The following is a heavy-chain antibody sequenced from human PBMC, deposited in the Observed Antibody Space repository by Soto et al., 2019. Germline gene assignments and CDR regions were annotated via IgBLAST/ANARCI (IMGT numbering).Heavy chain of an antibody. CDR2: ISSSSAYI. Sequence: GGSLRLSCAASGFGFSRYSMNWVRQAPGKGLEWVSCISSSSAYIQYADSVKGRFTIFRDNAKNSLYLQMNSLRADDTAVYYCARDISSSGRAEYFQHGGRGALVPVPS. D-gene: IGHD6-13*01. CDR1: GFGFSRYS. V-gene: IGHV3-21*01. J-gene: IGHJ1*01. CDR3: ARDISSSGRAEYFQH.